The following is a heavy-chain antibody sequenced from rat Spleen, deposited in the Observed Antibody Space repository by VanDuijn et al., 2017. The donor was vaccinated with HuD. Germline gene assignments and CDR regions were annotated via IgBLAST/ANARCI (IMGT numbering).Heavy chain of an antibody. V-gene: IGHV5S13*01. D-gene: IGHD1-10*01. CDR2: IRTGSGNT. CDR1: GFTFSDYG. Sequence: EVQLVESGGGLVQPGRSLKLSCAASGFTFSDYGVAWVRQAPTKGLEWVATIRTGSGNTYYRNSVKGRFTISRDNAKSTLYLQMDSLRSEDTATYYCARQVTALDCWGQGVMVTVSS. CDR3: ARQVTALDC. J-gene: IGHJ2*01.